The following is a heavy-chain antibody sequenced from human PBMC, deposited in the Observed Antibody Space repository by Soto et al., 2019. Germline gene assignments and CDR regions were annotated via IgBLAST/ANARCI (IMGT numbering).Heavy chain of an antibody. CDR2: IIPILGIA. D-gene: IGHD2-15*01. CDR1: GGTFSSYT. CDR3: GADGSGGSRPAF. J-gene: IGHJ4*02. Sequence: GASVKVSCKASGGTFSSYTISWVRQAPGQGLEWMGRIIPILGIANYAQKFQGRVTITADKSTSTAYMELSSLRSEDTAVYYCGADGSGGSRPAFWGRGSLVPVSS. V-gene: IGHV1-69*02.